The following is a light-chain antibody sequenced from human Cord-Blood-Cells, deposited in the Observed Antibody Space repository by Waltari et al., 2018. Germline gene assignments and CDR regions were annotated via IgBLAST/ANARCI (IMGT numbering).Light chain of an antibody. CDR2: EGN. CDR3: SLYTSRSTWV. J-gene: IGLJ3*02. Sequence: QSALTQPPSVSGSPGQSVTIPCTGTSSDVGSYNRVSWYQQPPGTAPQLLIYEGNKRTSGVPDRFSGSQSGNTAPPTISGLQAEDEAEYFCSLYTSRSTWVFGGGTKLTVL. V-gene: IGLV2-18*01. CDR1: SSDVGSYNR.